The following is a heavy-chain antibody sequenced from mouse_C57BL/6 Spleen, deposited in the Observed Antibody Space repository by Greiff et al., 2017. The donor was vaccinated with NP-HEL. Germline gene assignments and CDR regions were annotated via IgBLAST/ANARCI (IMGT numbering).Heavy chain of an antibody. CDR2: IYPGSGNT. D-gene: IGHD1-1*01. CDR3: ARSTVVAKDY. V-gene: IGHV1-76*01. Sequence: QVQLKESGAELVRPGASVKLSCKASGYTFTDYYINWVKQRPGQGLEWIARIYPGSGNTYYNEKFKGKATLTAEKSSSTAYMQLSSLTSEDSAVYFCARSTVVAKDYWGQGTTLTVSS. CDR1: GYTFTDYY. J-gene: IGHJ2*01.